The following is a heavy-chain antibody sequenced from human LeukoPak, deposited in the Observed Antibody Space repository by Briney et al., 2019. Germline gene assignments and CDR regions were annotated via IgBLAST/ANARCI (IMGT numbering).Heavy chain of an antibody. Sequence: PGGSLRLSCAASGFTFSIYAMTCVRQAPGKGLEWVSAISGNSRDTHYIDSVKGRFTISRDNSKNTLYLQMNSLRADDTAVYYCARYCSGGSCFLNYYGMDVWGQGTTVTVSS. D-gene: IGHD2-15*01. CDR2: ISGNSRDT. V-gene: IGHV3-23*01. J-gene: IGHJ6*02. CDR1: GFTFSIYA. CDR3: ARYCSGGSCFLNYYGMDV.